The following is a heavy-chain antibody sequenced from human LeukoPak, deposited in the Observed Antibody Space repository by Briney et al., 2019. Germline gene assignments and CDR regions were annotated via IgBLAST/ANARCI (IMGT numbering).Heavy chain of an antibody. J-gene: IGHJ4*02. Sequence: ASVKVSCKASGYTFTGYYMHWVRQAPGQGLEWMGWINPNSGGTNYAQKFQGRVTMTRDTSISTAYMELSRLRSDDTAVYYCARGRFCCSSSPRVLVYRGQGTLVTVSS. CDR1: GYTFTGYY. D-gene: IGHD6-6*01. V-gene: IGHV1-2*02. CDR2: INPNSGGT. CDR3: ARGRFCCSSSPRVLVY.